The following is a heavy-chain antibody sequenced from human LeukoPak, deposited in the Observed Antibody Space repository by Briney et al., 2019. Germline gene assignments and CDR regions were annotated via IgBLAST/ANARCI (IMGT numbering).Heavy chain of an antibody. CDR2: IYYSGST. J-gene: IGHJ5*02. CDR1: GGSISSYY. CDR3: ARDNSVEDTAWWFDP. V-gene: IGHV4-59*01. Sequence: SETLSLTCTVSGGSISSYYWSWIRQPPGKGLEWIGYIYYSGSTNYNPSLKSRVTISVDTSKNQFSLKLSSVTAADTAVYYCARDNSVEDTAWWFDPWGQGTLVTVSS. D-gene: IGHD4-23*01.